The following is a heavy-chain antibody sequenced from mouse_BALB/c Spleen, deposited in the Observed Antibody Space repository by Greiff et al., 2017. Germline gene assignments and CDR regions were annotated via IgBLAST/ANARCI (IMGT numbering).Heavy chain of an antibody. CDR1: GFTFSNYW. CDR2: IRLKSNNYAT. CDR3: TRPNDGSHWYFDV. Sequence: EVHLVESGGGLVQPGGSMKLSCVASGFTFSNYWMNWVRQSPEKGLEWVAEIRLKSNNYATNYAESVKGRFTISRDDSKSSVYLQMNNLRAEDTGIYYCTRPNDGSHWYFDVWGAGTTVTVSS. V-gene: IGHV6-6*02. J-gene: IGHJ1*01. D-gene: IGHD2-3*01.